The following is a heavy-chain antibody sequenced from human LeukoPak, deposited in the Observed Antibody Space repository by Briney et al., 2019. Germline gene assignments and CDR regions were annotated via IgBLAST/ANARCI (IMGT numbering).Heavy chain of an antibody. CDR3: ARDEVYDSSGHSTGDY. J-gene: IGHJ4*02. CDR1: GASISSYY. CDR2: IYYSGSA. D-gene: IGHD3-22*01. V-gene: IGHV4-59*12. Sequence: SETLSLTCTVSGASISSYYWSWIRQPPGKRLEWIGYIYYSGSANYNPSLKSRVTISVDTSKNQFSLKLSSVTAADTAVYYCARDEVYDSSGHSTGDYWGQGTLVTVSS.